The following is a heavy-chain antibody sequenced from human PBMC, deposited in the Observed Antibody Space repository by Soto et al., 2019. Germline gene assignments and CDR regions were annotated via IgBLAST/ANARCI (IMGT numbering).Heavy chain of an antibody. D-gene: IGHD2-2*01. J-gene: IGHJ6*02. Sequence: ASVKVSCKASGYTFTSYYMHWLRQAPGQGLEGMGIINPSGGSTSYAQKFRGRVTMIRDTSTSTLYMELSSLRSEDTAVYYCARVLAIVVVPAAGGGYYGMDGWGQGTTVTVSS. V-gene: IGHV1-46*01. CDR2: INPSGGST. CDR1: GYTFTSYY. CDR3: ARVLAIVVVPAAGGGYYGMDG.